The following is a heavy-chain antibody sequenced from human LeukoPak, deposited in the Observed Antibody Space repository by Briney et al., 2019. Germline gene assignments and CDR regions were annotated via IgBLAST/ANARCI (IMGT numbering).Heavy chain of an antibody. CDR3: ARGQHGVAAAPFDY. D-gene: IGHD6-13*01. CDR2: IYYSGST. V-gene: IGHV4-59*01. CDR1: GGSISSYC. J-gene: IGHJ4*02. Sequence: SETLSLTCTVSGGSISSYCWSWIRQPPGKGLEWIGYIYYSGSTNYNPSLKSRVTISVDTSKNQFSLKLSSVTAADTAVYYCARGQHGVAAAPFDYWGQGTLVTVSS.